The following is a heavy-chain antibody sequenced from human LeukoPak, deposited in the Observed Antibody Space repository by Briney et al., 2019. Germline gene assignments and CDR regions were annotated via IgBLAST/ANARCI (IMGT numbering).Heavy chain of an antibody. J-gene: IGHJ4*02. Sequence: GGSLRLSCAASGFTFSGYWMHWVRQAPGKGLEWVATIYTGDSRDYLESVRGRFTISTDKSKSILYLQMNSLRVEDTAVYFCARGLPGGTARQLDVFDYWGQGTLVTVSS. CDR2: IYTGDSR. D-gene: IGHD5-24*01. V-gene: IGHV3-53*01. CDR3: ARGLPGGTARQLDVFDY. CDR1: GFTFSGYW.